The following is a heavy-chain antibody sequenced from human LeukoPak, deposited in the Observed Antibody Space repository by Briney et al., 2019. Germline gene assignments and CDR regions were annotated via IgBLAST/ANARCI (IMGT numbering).Heavy chain of an antibody. V-gene: IGHV3-23*01. J-gene: IGHJ4*02. D-gene: IGHD6-13*01. Sequence: GGSLRLSCAASGFTFTTYAMTWVRQAPGKGLEWVSAISGNSDGKYYADSVRGRFTISRDNSRNTLFLQMNSLRAEDTAIYYCATYSAAADHWGQGTQVTVSS. CDR2: ISGNSDGK. CDR3: ATYSAAADH. CDR1: GFTFTTYA.